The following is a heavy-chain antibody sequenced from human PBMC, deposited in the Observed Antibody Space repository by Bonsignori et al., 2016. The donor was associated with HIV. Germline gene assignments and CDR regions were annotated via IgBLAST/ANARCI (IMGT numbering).Heavy chain of an antibody. V-gene: IGHV3-74*01. D-gene: IGHD6-13*01. Sequence: GESLKISCAASGFTFSSYWMHWVRQAPGKGLVWVSRINSDGSSTSYADSVKGRFTISRDNAKNTLYLQMNSLRAEDTAVYYCARKAATGTLYYYYYMDVWGKGTTVTVSS. CDR1: GFTFSSYW. CDR2: INSDGSST. CDR3: ARKAATGTLYYYYYMDV. J-gene: IGHJ6*03.